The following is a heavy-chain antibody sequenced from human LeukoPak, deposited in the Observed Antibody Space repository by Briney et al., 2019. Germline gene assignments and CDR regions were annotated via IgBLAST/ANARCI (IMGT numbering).Heavy chain of an antibody. D-gene: IGHD5-12*01. CDR3: TRSDSGYYYYYGMDV. V-gene: IGHV3-73*01. J-gene: IGHJ6*04. Sequence: GGSLRLSCAASGFTFSGSAMHWVRQASGKGLEWVGRIRSKANSYATAYAASVKGRFTISRDDSKNTAYLQMNSLKTEDTAAYYCTRSDSGYYYYYGMDVWGKGTTVTVSS. CDR2: IRSKANSYAT. CDR1: GFTFSGSA.